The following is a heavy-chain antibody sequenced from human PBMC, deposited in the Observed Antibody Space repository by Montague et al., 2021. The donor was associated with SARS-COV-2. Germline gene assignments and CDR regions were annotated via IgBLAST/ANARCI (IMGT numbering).Heavy chain of an antibody. CDR3: ARGRAVNHMVGATSGFDY. J-gene: IGHJ4*02. Sequence: TLSLTCTVSGGSISSGDYYWAWIRQHPGKGLEWLGFIYHSGSTFYNPSLKSRLTISIDTSNNQFSLKLSSVTAADTAVYYCARGRAVNHMVGATSGFDYWGQGSLVTVSS. CDR1: GGSISSGDYY. D-gene: IGHD1-26*01. V-gene: IGHV4-31*03. CDR2: IYHSGST.